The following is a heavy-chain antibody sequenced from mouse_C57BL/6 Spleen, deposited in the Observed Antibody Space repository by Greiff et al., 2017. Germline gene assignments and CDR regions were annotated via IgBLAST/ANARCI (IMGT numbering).Heavy chain of an antibody. J-gene: IGHJ2*01. CDR2: INYDGSST. Sequence: EVMLVESEGGLVQPGSSMKLSCTASGFTFSDYYMAWVRQVPEKGLEWVANINYDGSSTYYLDSLKSRFIISRDNAKNILYLQMSSLKSEDTATYYCAREGTNWEGFDYWGQGTTLTVSS. CDR1: GFTFSDYY. D-gene: IGHD4-1*01. CDR3: AREGTNWEGFDY. V-gene: IGHV5-16*01.